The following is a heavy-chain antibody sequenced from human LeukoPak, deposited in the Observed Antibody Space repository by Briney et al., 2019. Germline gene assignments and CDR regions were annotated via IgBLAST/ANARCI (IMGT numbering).Heavy chain of an antibody. Sequence: SGPVLVKPPQTLTLTCSFSGFSLPSRGMCVSWVRQPPGKALEWFSRIDWDEDKFYRTSLKTRLTISKDTSKNQAVLTMTNMDPVDTATYYCSRTRRVVTTGGNYYYMDVWGKGTTVTVSS. D-gene: IGHD3-16*01. V-gene: IGHV2-70*16. CDR3: SRTRRVVTTGGNYYYMDV. J-gene: IGHJ6*03. CDR1: GFSLPSRGMC. CDR2: IDWDEDK.